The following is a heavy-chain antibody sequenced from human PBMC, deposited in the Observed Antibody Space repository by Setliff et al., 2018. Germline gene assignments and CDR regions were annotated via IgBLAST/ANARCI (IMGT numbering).Heavy chain of an antibody. J-gene: IGHJ4*02. CDR2: INHRGST. CDR1: GGTFSDYY. V-gene: IGHV4-34*01. CDR3: ASSYYDYLWGSYRYFY. D-gene: IGHD3-16*02. Sequence: SETLSLTCAAYGGTFSDYYWTWIRQPPGKGLEWVGEINHRGSTNYNPSLKSRVTISVDTSKDQFSLKLISVTAADTAVYFCASSYYDYLWGSYRYFYWGQGTLVTVSS.